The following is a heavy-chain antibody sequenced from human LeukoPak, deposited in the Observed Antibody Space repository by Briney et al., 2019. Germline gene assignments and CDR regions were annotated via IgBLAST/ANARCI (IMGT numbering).Heavy chain of an antibody. Sequence: SETLSLTCTVSGGSISSSSYYWGWIRRPPGKGLEWIGTIYYSGSTYYNPSLKSRVTISVDTSKNQFSLKLSSVTAADTAVYYCARSPHYLEPSFDYWGQGTLVTVSS. J-gene: IGHJ4*02. CDR3: ARSPHYLEPSFDY. D-gene: IGHD1-14*01. CDR2: IYYSGST. V-gene: IGHV4-39*07. CDR1: GGSISSSSYY.